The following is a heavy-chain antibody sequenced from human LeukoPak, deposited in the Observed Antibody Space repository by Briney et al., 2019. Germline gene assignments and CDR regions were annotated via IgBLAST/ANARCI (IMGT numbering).Heavy chain of an antibody. CDR1: EYTLTGYY. CDR3: ARGAGPFHGSGSYQNNWFDP. J-gene: IGHJ5*02. D-gene: IGHD3-10*01. Sequence: ASGKFSCRAFEYTLTGYYMHWLRQAPGQGLDWMEWFNPNIVGTNYAQKFQGRVTMTRDTSISTAYMELSRLRSDDTAVYYCARGAGPFHGSGSYQNNWFDPWGQGTLVTVSS. V-gene: IGHV1-2*02. CDR2: FNPNIVGT.